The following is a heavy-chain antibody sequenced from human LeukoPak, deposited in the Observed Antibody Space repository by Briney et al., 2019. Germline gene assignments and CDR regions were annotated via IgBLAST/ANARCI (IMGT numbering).Heavy chain of an antibody. D-gene: IGHD3-22*01. J-gene: IGHJ4*02. V-gene: IGHV1-2*02. CDR3: ARGTYYDSSAYSGVRLFDY. CDR2: INPNSGRT. CDR1: GYTFTGYY. Sequence: ASVKVSCKASGYTFTGYYMHWVRQAHGQGLEWMGWINPNSGRTNYAQKFQGRVTMTGDTSISTAYMELTRLTSDDTAVYYCARGTYYDSSAYSGVRLFDYWGQGTLVTVSS.